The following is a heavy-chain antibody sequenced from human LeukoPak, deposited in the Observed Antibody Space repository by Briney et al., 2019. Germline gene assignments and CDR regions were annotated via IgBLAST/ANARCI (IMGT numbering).Heavy chain of an antibody. CDR3: ARVIAAAGIDYFDY. D-gene: IGHD6-13*01. CDR1: GYTFTSYA. J-gene: IGHJ4*02. CDR2: ISYDGSNK. Sequence: SCKASGYTFTSYAMHWVRQAPGKGLEWVAVISYDGSNKYYADSVKDRFTISRDNSKNTLYLQMNSLRAEDTAVYYCARVIAAAGIDYFDYWGQGTLATVSS. V-gene: IGHV3-30-3*01.